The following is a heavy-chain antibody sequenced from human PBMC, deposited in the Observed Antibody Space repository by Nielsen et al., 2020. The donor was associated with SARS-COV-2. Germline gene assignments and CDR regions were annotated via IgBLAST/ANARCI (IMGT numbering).Heavy chain of an antibody. CDR3: ARMMYYDFWRGGMDV. D-gene: IGHD3-3*01. Sequence: SGPTLVKPTQTLTLTCTFSGFSLSTSGMCVSWIRQPPGKALEWLALINWDDDKYYSTSLKTRLTISKDTSKNQVVLTMTNMDPVDTATYYCARMMYYDFWRGGMDVWGQGTTVTVSS. V-gene: IGHV2-70*13. J-gene: IGHJ6*02. CDR1: GFSLSTSGMC. CDR2: INWDDDK.